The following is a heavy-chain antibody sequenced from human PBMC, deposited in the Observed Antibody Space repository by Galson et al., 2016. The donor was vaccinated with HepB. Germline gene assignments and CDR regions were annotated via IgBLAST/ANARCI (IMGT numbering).Heavy chain of an antibody. CDR2: INAGNGNT. D-gene: IGHD2-2*01. V-gene: IGHV1-3*01. CDR1: GYTFTRSA. CDR3: ARDPRFSNWYFDL. J-gene: IGHJ2*01. Sequence: SVKVSCKASGYTFTRSALHWVRQAPGQRLEWMGWINAGNGNTKYSEKFQGRVTITRDTSASTVYTELSSLRSEDTAVYYCARDPRFSNWYFDLWGRGTLVTVSS.